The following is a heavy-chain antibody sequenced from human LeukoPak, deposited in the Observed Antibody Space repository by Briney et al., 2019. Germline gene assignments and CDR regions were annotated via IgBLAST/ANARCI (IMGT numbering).Heavy chain of an antibody. CDR3: AKGRTRWVKEEYDY. V-gene: IGHV3-15*01. D-gene: IGHD4-23*01. Sequence: GGSLRLSCAASGFIFSNAWMSWVRQAPGKGLEWVGRIKNKNDGGTTDYADSVKGRFAISRDNSKNTLFLQMNSLRAEDTAVYYCAKGRTRWVKEEYDYWGQGTLVTVSS. J-gene: IGHJ4*02. CDR1: GFIFSNAW. CDR2: IKNKNDGGTT.